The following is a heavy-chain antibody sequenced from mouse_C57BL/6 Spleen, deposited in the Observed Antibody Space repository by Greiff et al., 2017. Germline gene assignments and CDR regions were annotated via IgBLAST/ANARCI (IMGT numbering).Heavy chain of an antibody. J-gene: IGHJ2*01. V-gene: IGHV1-55*01. CDR2: IYPGSGST. CDR3: ARWGPPYYFAY. CDR1: GYTFTSYW. D-gene: IGHD3-3*01. Sequence: QVQLQQPGAELVKPGASVKMSCKASGYTFTSYWITWVKQRPGQGLEWIGDIYPGSGSTNYNEKFKSKATLTVATSSNTAYMQLSSLTSEDAAVYYCARWGPPYYFAYWGQGTTLTVSS.